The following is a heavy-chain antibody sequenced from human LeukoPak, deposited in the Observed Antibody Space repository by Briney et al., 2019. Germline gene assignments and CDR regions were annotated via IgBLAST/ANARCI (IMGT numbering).Heavy chain of an antibody. J-gene: IGHJ4*02. CDR3: ARDRYYYASSGYSQLFDY. CDR1: GGSISSYY. D-gene: IGHD3-22*01. V-gene: IGHV4-59*12. CDR2: IYYSGGT. Sequence: SETLSLTCTVSGGSISSYYWSWIRQPPGKGLEWIGYIYYSGGTNYNPSLKSRVTMSVDTSKNQFSLKLSSVTAADTAVYYCARDRYYYASSGYSQLFDYWGQGTLVTVSS.